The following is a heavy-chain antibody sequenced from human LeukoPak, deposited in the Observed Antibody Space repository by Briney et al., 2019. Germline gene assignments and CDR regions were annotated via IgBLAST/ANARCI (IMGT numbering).Heavy chain of an antibody. CDR2: TYYSGST. J-gene: IGHJ4*02. Sequence: PSQTLSLTCTVSGGSISSGGYYWSWIRQHPGKGLEWIGYTYYSGSTYYNPSLKSRVTISVDTSKNQFSLKLSSVTAADTAVYYCARSIAAAECFDYWGQGTLVTVSS. CDR1: GGSISSGGYY. V-gene: IGHV4-31*03. CDR3: ARSIAAAECFDY. D-gene: IGHD6-13*01.